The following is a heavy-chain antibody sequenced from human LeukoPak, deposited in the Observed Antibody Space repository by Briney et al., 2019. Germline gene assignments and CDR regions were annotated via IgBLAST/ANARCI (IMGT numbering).Heavy chain of an antibody. CDR3: ARDSGSGWYNWFDP. V-gene: IGHV1-18*01. D-gene: IGHD6-19*01. Sequence: GASVKVSCKASGYTFIDHGISWVRQAPGQGLEWMGWISAYNGNTNYAQKLQGRLTMTTDTSTRTAYMELRSLRSDDTAVYYCARDSGSGWYNWFDPWGQGTLVTVS. CDR2: ISAYNGNT. J-gene: IGHJ5*02. CDR1: GYTFIDHG.